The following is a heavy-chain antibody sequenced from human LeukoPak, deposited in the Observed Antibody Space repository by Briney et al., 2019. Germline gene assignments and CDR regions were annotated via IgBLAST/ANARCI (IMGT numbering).Heavy chain of an antibody. Sequence: PSETLSLTCTVSGGSISSYYWSWIRQPPGKRLEWIGHIYYSGSTNYNPSLKSRVTISVDTSKNQFSLKLSSVTAADTAVYYCARDRWFDPWGQGTLVTVSS. CDR2: IYYSGST. CDR3: ARDRWFDP. V-gene: IGHV4-59*01. J-gene: IGHJ5*02. CDR1: GGSISSYY.